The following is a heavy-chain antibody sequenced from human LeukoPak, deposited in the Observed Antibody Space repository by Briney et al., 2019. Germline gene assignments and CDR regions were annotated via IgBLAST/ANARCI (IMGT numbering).Heavy chain of an antibody. D-gene: IGHD2/OR15-2a*01. CDR1: GGSISSYY. CDR2: IYYSGST. J-gene: IGHJ6*03. CDR3: ATNSILPYYLQV. Sequence: SETLSLTCTVSGGSISSYYWSWIRQPPGKGLEWIGYIYYSGSTNYNPSLKSRVTISVDTSKNQFSLKLSSVTAAYTAVCYCATNSILPYYLQVLVKRTTVTVSS. V-gene: IGHV4-59*08.